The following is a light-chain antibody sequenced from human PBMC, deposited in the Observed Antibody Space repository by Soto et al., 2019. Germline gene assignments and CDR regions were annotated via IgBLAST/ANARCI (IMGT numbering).Light chain of an antibody. CDR3: SSYTSSSTLYV. Sequence: QSVLTQPASVSGSPGQSITISCTGTSSDVGGYNYVSWYQQHPGKAHKLMIYDVSNRPSGVSNRFSGTKSGNTASLTIFGFQAEDEADYYCSSYTSSSTLYVFGTGTKVT. J-gene: IGLJ1*01. CDR2: DVS. V-gene: IGLV2-14*01. CDR1: SSDVGGYNY.